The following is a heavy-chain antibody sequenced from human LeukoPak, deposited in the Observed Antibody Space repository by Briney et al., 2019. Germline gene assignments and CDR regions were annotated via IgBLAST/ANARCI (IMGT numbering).Heavy chain of an antibody. J-gene: IGHJ4*02. V-gene: IGHV4-59*12. CDR1: GGSISSYY. D-gene: IGHD5-24*01. CDR3: ARGKWRWLQTLFDY. CDR2: IYYSGST. Sequence: SETLSLTCTVSGGSISSYYWSWIRQPPGKGLEWIGYIYYSGSTNYNPSLKSRVTISVDTSKNQFSLKLSSVTAADTAVYYCARGKWRWLQTLFDYWGQGTLVTVSS.